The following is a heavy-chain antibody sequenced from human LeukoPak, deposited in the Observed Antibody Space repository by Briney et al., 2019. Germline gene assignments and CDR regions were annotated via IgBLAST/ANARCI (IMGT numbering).Heavy chain of an antibody. V-gene: IGHV5-51*03. D-gene: IGHD3-22*01. CDR1: GYSFTSYW. CDR2: IYPGDSDT. CDR3: ARSPSSQYYYDSSGYRPYHFDY. Sequence: KPGESLKISCKGSGYSFTSYWIGWVRQMPGKGLEWMGIIYPGDSDTRYSPSFQGQVTISADKSISTAYLQWSSLKASDTAMYYCARSPSSQYYYDSSGYRPYHFDYWGQGTLVTVSS. J-gene: IGHJ4*02.